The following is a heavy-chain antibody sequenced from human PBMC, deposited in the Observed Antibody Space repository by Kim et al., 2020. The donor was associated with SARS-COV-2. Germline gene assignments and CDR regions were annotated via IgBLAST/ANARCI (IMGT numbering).Heavy chain of an antibody. V-gene: IGHV1-24*01. D-gene: IGHD3-9*01. CDR1: GYTLTELS. CDR2: FDPEDGET. Sequence: ASVKVSCKVSGYTLTELSMHWVRQAPGKGLEWMGGFDPEDGETIYAQKFQGRVTMTEDTSTDTAYMELSSLRSEDTAVYYCATGLDYDILTGPYYYYGMDVWGQGTTVTVSS. J-gene: IGHJ6*02. CDR3: ATGLDYDILTGPYYYYGMDV.